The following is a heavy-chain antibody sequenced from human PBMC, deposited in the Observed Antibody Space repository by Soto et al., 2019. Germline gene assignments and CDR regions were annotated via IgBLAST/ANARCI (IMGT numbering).Heavy chain of an antibody. J-gene: IGHJ5*02. Sequence: SETLSLTCTVSGVSISSGGYYWSWIRQHPGKGLEWIGYIYYSGSTYYNPSLKSRVTISVDTSKNQFSLKLSSVTAADTAVYYCARENVVVPAARSFDPWGQGTLVTVSS. CDR2: IYYSGST. D-gene: IGHD2-2*01. CDR1: GVSISSGGYY. V-gene: IGHV4-31*03. CDR3: ARENVVVPAARSFDP.